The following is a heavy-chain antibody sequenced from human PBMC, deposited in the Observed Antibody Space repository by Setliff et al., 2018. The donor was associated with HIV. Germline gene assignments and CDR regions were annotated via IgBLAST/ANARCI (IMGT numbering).Heavy chain of an antibody. CDR3: ARAAGYSSSWHRYAFEI. V-gene: IGHV1-2*02. Sequence: ASVKVSCKASGYTFTGYYLHWVRQAPGQGLEWMGWIDPNSGDTNYEQKFQGRVSMTRDTSISTVYMELSSLRSDDTAVYNCARAAGYSSSWHRYAFEIWGQGTMVTVSS. D-gene: IGHD6-13*01. CDR2: IDPNSGDT. CDR1: GYTFTGYY. J-gene: IGHJ3*02.